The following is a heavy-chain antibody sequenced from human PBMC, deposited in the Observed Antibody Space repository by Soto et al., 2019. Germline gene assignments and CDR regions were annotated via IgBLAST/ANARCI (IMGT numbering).Heavy chain of an antibody. J-gene: IGHJ4*02. CDR1: GYSFTSYW. D-gene: IGHD2-15*01. CDR3: AKSGMAGYCRGGNCHYYLDY. CDR2: IYPGDSDT. V-gene: IGHV5-51*01. Sequence: GESLKISCKGSGYSFTSYWIGWVRQMPGKGLEWMGIIYPGDSDTRYSPSFQGQVTISADKSISTAYLQWSSLRAEDTAVYYCAKSGMAGYCRGGNCHYYLDYWGQGSLVTVSS.